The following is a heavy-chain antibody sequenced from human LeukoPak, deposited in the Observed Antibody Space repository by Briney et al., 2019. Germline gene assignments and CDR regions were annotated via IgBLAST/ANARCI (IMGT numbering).Heavy chain of an antibody. D-gene: IGHD5-18*01. V-gene: IGHV3-48*03. Sequence: GGSLRLSCAASGFTFSSYEMNWVRQAPGKGLEWVSYISSSGSTIYYADSVKGRFTISRDNAKNSLYLQMNSLRAEDTAVYYCARDGYRYGGDHFDNWGQGTLVTVSS. CDR1: GFTFSSYE. CDR2: ISSSGSTI. J-gene: IGHJ4*02. CDR3: ARDGYRYGGDHFDN.